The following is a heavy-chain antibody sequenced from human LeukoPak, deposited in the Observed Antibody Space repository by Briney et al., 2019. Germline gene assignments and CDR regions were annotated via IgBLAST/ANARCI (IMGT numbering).Heavy chain of an antibody. CDR1: GYTFTSYA. D-gene: IGHD3-10*01. CDR3: ARDRRITMVRGVVIGDY. CDR2: INTNTGNP. Sequence: ASVKVSCKASGYTFTSYAMNWVRQAPGQGLEWMGWINTNTGNPTYAQGFTGRFVFSLDTSVSTAYLQISSLKAEDTAVYYCARDRRITMVRGVVIGDYWGQGTLVTVSS. J-gene: IGHJ4*02. V-gene: IGHV7-4-1*02.